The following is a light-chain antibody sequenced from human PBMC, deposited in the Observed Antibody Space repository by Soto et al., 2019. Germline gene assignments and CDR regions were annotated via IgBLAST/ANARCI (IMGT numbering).Light chain of an antibody. V-gene: IGKV3-20*01. CDR2: GAS. Sequence: ELVLTQSPGTLSLSPGERATLSCRSSQSVSSSYLAWYQQKPGQAPRLLIYGASSRATGIPDRFGGSGSGTDFTLTIRRLEPEDLAVYYCQKYGSSPPFTVGKGTKVVI. CDR3: QKYGSSPPFT. J-gene: IGKJ1*01. CDR1: QSVSSSY.